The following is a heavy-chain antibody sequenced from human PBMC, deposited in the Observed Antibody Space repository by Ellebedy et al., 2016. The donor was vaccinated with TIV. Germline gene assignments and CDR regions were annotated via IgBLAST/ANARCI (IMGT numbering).Heavy chain of an antibody. CDR2: ISYDGSNK. Sequence: GESLKISXAASGFTFSSYAMHWVRQAPGKGLEWVAVISYDGSNKYYADSVKGRFTISRDNSKNTLYLQMNSLRAEDTAVYYCARDGKGYFDYWGQGTLVTVSS. CDR1: GFTFSSYA. D-gene: IGHD4-23*01. V-gene: IGHV3-30*04. CDR3: ARDGKGYFDY. J-gene: IGHJ4*02.